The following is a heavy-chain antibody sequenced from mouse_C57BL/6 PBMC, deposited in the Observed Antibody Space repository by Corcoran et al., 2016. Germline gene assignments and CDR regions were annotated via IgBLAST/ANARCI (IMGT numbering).Heavy chain of an antibody. Sequence: QVQLKQSGAELVRPGASVKLSCKASGYTFTDYYINWVKQRPGQGLEWIARIYPGSGNTYYNEKFKGKATLTAEKSSSTAYMQLSSLTSEDSAVYFCAREWYYYGSSYVWFVYWGQGTLVTVSA. CDR1: GYTFTDYY. D-gene: IGHD1-1*01. J-gene: IGHJ3*01. CDR3: AREWYYYGSSYVWFVY. CDR2: IYPGSGNT. V-gene: IGHV1-76*01.